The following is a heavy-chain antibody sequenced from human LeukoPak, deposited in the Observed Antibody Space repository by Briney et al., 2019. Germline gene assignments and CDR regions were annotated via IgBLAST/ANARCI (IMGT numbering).Heavy chain of an antibody. CDR2: IYSGGST. CDR3: ARYEWMGSTYFF. D-gene: IGHD2-2*01. V-gene: IGHV3-66*01. Sequence: GGSLRLSCAASGFTVSSNYMGWVRQAPGKGLEWVSVIYSGGSTYYADSVKGRFTISRDNSKDTLYLQMNSLRAEDTAVYYCARYEWMGSTYFFWGQGTLVTVSS. J-gene: IGHJ4*02. CDR1: GFTVSSNY.